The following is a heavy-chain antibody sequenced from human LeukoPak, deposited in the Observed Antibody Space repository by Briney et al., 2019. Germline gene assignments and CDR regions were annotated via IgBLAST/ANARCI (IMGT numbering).Heavy chain of an antibody. D-gene: IGHD3-3*01. J-gene: IGHJ3*01. V-gene: IGHV3-7*03. CDR1: GFTFSGYW. CDR3: ATFRFLGT. CDR2: IKHVGNEK. Sequence: GGSLRLSCTASGFTFSGYWMSWVRQTPGKGLEWVANIKHVGNEKYYVDSVKGRFTISRDNVKNSLYLQMNSLRAEDTAIYYCATFRFLGTWGQGTMVTVSP.